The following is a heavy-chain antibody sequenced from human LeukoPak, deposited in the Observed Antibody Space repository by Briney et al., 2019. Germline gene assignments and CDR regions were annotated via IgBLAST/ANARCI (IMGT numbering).Heavy chain of an antibody. CDR1: GYTFTSYD. CDR3: AGAAVAGTLDY. V-gene: IGHV1-8*01. J-gene: IGHJ4*02. D-gene: IGHD1-7*01. CDR2: MNPNSGNT. Sequence: GASVKVSCKASGYTFTSYDINWVRQATGQGLEWMGWMNPNSGNTGYAQKFQGRVTITADESTSTAYMELSSLRSEGTAVYYCAGAAVAGTLDYWGQGTLVTVSS.